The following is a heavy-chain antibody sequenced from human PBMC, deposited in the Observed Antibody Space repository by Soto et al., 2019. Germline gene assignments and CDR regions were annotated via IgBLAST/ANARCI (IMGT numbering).Heavy chain of an antibody. CDR2: IIPTFNSV. V-gene: IGHV1-69*01. CDR3: ARAPSGDLQYLEY. J-gene: IGHJ4*02. D-gene: IGHD4-17*01. CDR1: GGTSKNYV. Sequence: QVQLVQSGAEVKKPGSSVKVSCKASGGTSKNYVISWVRQAPGQGLDWLGGIIPTFNSVNYAQKFKGRVTISADESTSTAYMELSSLTSDDTAVYYCARAPSGDLQYLEYWGQGSQVTVSP.